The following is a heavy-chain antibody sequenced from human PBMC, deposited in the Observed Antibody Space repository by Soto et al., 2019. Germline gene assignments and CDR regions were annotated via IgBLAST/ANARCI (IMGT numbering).Heavy chain of an antibody. CDR2: ISWNSGSI. CDR1: GFTFDDYA. D-gene: IGHD2-8*01. Sequence: GGSLRLSCAASGFTFDDYAMHWVRQAPGKGLEWVSGISWNSGSIGYADSVKGRFTISRDNAKNSLYLQMNSLRAEDTALYYCATHSDCTNGVCGFDYWGQGTLVTVSS. V-gene: IGHV3-9*01. CDR3: ATHSDCTNGVCGFDY. J-gene: IGHJ4*02.